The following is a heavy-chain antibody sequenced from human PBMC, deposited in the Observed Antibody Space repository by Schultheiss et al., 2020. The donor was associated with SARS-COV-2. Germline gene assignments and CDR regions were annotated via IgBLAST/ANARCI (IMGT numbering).Heavy chain of an antibody. CDR2: ISYDGSNK. CDR1: GFTFSSYG. J-gene: IGHJ5*02. Sequence: GGSLRLSCAASGFTFSSYGMHWVRQAPGKGLEWVAVISYDGSNKYYADSVKGRFTISRDNSKNTLYLQMNSLRAEDTAVYYCARDSSYCSSTSCYVGWFDPWGQGTLVTVSS. D-gene: IGHD2-2*01. CDR3: ARDSSYCSSTSCYVGWFDP. V-gene: IGHV3-30*19.